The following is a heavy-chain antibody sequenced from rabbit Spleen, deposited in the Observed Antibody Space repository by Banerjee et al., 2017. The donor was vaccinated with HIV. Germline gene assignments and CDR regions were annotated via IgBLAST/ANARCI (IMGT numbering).Heavy chain of an antibody. D-gene: IGHD8-1*01. CDR2: IDPVFGGT. V-gene: IGHV1S45*01. CDR1: GVSFTSNYY. Sequence: QEQLKETGGGLVQPGASLTLTCTASGVSFTSNYYMCWVRQAPGKGLEWIGYIDPVFGGTYYASWVNGRFTISKTSSTTVTLQMTSLTAADTATYFCARDSGTSFSSYGMDLWGPGTLVTVS. J-gene: IGHJ6*01. CDR3: ARDSGTSFSSYGMDL.